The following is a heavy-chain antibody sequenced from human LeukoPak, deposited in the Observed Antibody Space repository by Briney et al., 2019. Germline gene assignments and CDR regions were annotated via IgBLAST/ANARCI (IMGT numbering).Heavy chain of an antibody. CDR3: ARRGSGWYVDY. V-gene: IGHV5-51*01. Sequence: GESLKISCTGSGYSFTNNWIGWVRHMPGKGLEWMVIIYPGDFDTRYSPCFQGQVSISVDKSINTDYLQRSSLKASDTAMYFCARRGSGWYVDYWGQGTLVTVSS. D-gene: IGHD6-19*01. CDR2: IYPGDFDT. J-gene: IGHJ4*02. CDR1: GYSFTNNW.